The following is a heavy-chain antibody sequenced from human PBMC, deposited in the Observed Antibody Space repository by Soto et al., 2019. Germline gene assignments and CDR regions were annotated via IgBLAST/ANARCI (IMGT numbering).Heavy chain of an antibody. Sequence: QVQLQESGPGLVKPSQTLSLTCTVSGGSISSGSAYWSWIRQHPGKGLEWIGYIYFSGSTYYNSSLKCRVKISVDTSKNQFYLRLTSVTTADTAVYYCARDGTQSAWSFQDYWGQGTLVTVSS. CDR2: IYFSGST. J-gene: IGHJ4*02. CDR3: ARDGTQSAWSFQDY. V-gene: IGHV4-31*03. CDR1: GGSISSGSAY. D-gene: IGHD6-19*01.